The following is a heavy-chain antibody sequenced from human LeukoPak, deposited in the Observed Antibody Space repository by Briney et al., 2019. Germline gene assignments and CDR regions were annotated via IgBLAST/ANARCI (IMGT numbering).Heavy chain of an antibody. CDR2: IYYSGST. Sequence: SETLSLTCAVYGGSFSGYYWSWIRQPPGKGLEWIGYIYYSGSTNYNPSLKSRVTISVDTSKNQFSLKLSSVTAADTAVYYCARSTYYYDSSGLHFDYWGQGTLVTVSS. V-gene: IGHV4-59*01. D-gene: IGHD3-22*01. CDR3: ARSTYYYDSSGLHFDY. J-gene: IGHJ4*02. CDR1: GGSFSGYY.